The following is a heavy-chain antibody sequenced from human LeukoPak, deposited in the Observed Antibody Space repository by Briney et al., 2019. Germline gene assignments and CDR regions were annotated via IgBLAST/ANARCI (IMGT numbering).Heavy chain of an antibody. D-gene: IGHD2-21*02. CDR1: GYTFTSYA. CDR2: ISAGNGNT. CDR3: ARDTSIVVVTSFDY. J-gene: IGHJ4*02. Sequence: ASVKVSCKASGYTFTSYAMHWVRQAPGQRLEWMGWISAGNGNTKYSQKFQGRVTITRDTSASTAYMELSSLRSEDTAVYYCARDTSIVVVTSFDYWGQGTLVTVSS. V-gene: IGHV1-3*01.